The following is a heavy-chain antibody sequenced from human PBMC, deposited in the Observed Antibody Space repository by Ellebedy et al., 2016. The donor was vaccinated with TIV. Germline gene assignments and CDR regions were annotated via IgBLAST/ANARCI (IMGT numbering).Heavy chain of an antibody. CDR2: LSFDGSHD. CDR1: GFTFSNYG. V-gene: IGHV3-30*18. Sequence: PGGSLRLSCAASGFTFSNYGMHWVRQAPGKGLEWVAVLSFDGSHDYYADSVKGRFTISRENSKSTLFLQMNSLRAEDTANYYCAKDDYSKSRYPYNGMDVWGQGTTVTVSS. D-gene: IGHD4-11*01. J-gene: IGHJ6*02. CDR3: AKDDYSKSRYPYNGMDV.